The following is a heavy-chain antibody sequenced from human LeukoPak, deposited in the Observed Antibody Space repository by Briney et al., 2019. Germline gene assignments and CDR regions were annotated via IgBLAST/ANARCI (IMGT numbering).Heavy chain of an antibody. J-gene: IGHJ4*02. V-gene: IGHV3-21*01. CDR2: ISSSSSYI. CDR3: ARDQAGWYFDY. CDR1: GFTFSSYS. Sequence: PGGSLRLSCAASGFTFSSYSMNWVRQAPGKGLEWVSSISSSSSYIYYPDSVKGRFTISKANAKNSLYLQINSLSAEHTAEYYCARDQAGWYFDYWGQGTLVSVSS.